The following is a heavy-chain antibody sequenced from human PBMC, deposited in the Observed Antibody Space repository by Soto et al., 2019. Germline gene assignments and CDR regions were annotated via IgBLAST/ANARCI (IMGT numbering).Heavy chain of an antibody. D-gene: IGHD1-1*01. CDR3: AVRWGPQNVPGTCDF. V-gene: IGHV3-23*01. J-gene: IGHJ4*02. Sequence: VQLLESGGGLVQSGGSLRLSCAASGLTFSTYAMNWVRQGPGKGLEWVSHISGSGDTTYYADSVKGRFVISRDNSRVSLFLQMNSLRAEHTSLYYRAVRWGPQNVPGTCDFWGQGTPVTVSS. CDR2: ISGSGDTT. CDR1: GLTFSTYA.